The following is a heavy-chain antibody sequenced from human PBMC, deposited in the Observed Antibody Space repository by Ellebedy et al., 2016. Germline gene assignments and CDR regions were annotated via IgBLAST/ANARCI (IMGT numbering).Heavy chain of an antibody. J-gene: IGHJ4*02. D-gene: IGHD1-14*01. CDR3: ARDPETYHETLLDY. CDR1: GFTFSSYS. V-gene: IGHV3-48*02. Sequence: GGSLRLSCAASGFTFSSYSMHWVRQAPGKGLEWLSYISSSSSTIYYADSVKGRFTVSRDNAKDSLYLQMSSLGDEDPGVYFCARDPETYHETLLDYWGQGTLVTVSS. CDR2: ISSSSSTI.